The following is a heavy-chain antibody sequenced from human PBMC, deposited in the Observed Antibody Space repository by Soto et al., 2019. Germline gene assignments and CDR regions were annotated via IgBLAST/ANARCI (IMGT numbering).Heavy chain of an antibody. CDR1: GYTFTSYY. Sequence: ASVKVSCKASGYTFTSYYMHWVRQAPGQGLEWMGIINPSGGSTSYAQKFQGRVTMARDTSTSTVYMELSSLRSEDTAVYYCASLLAYCGGDCPRGAFDIWGQGTMVTVSS. V-gene: IGHV1-46*01. J-gene: IGHJ3*02. D-gene: IGHD2-21*02. CDR2: INPSGGST. CDR3: ASLLAYCGGDCPRGAFDI.